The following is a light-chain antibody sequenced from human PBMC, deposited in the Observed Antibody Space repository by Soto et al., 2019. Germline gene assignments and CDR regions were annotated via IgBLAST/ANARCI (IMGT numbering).Light chain of an antibody. V-gene: IGLV2-14*01. CDR2: EVS. CDR3: TSYTRDTALV. J-gene: IGLJ1*01. Sequence: QSVLTQPASVSGSPGQSITISCTGTSSDVGTYNYVSWYQHHPGKAPKLIIYEVSNRPSGVSNRFSGSKSGSTASRTISGLQAEDEADYHCTSYTRDTALVFGTGTKVTVL. CDR1: SSDVGTYNY.